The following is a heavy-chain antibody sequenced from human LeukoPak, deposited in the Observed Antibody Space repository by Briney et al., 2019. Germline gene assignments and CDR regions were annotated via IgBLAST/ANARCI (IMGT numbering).Heavy chain of an antibody. D-gene: IGHD6-13*01. V-gene: IGHV4-34*01. CDR3: ARREREGIAAAGNFDY. CDR2: INHSGST. J-gene: IGHJ4*02. Sequence: SETLSLTCAVYGGSFSGYYWSWIRQPPGKGLEWIGEINHSGSTNYNPSLKSRVTISVDTSKNQFSLKLSSVTAADTAVYYCARREREGIAAAGNFDYWGQGTLVTVSS. CDR1: GGSFSGYY.